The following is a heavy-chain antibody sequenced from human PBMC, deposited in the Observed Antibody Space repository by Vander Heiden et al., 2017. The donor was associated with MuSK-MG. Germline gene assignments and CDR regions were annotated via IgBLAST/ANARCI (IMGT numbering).Heavy chain of an antibody. D-gene: IGHD3-22*01. CDR2: ISYDTRVA. Sequence: QVQLVESGGGVVQPGGSLRISCTASGFTFRNLGMHWLRQAQGKGLEWVAVISYDTRVASYESSGKVRFTISRDNSRNTLELQMSGLRTEETDPYFCTKEVRDDMQAVQVGLHPYDFDLWGRGTTGTVS. CDR3: TKEVRDDMQAVQVGLHPYDFDL. V-gene: IGHV3-30*18. J-gene: IGHJ6*02. CDR1: GFTFRNLG.